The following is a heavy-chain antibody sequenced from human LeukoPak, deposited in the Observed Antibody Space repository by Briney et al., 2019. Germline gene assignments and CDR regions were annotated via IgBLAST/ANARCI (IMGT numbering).Heavy chain of an antibody. CDR1: GFTFSSYS. D-gene: IGHD3-10*01. J-gene: IGHJ4*02. Sequence: GGSLRLSCAASGFTFSSYSMNWVRQAPGKGLEWVSYISSSTSSIYYADSVKGRFTISRDNAKNSLYLQMNSLRAEDTAVYYCARDLPGVRGVIGRFDYWSQGTLVTVSS. CDR2: ISSSTSSI. CDR3: ARDLPGVRGVIGRFDY. V-gene: IGHV3-48*01.